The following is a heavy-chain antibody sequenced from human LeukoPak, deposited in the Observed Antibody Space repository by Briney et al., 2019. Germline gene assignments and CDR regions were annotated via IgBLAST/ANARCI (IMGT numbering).Heavy chain of an antibody. J-gene: IGHJ4*02. CDR1: GFTFTSYA. CDR2: IKSKTEGETT. V-gene: IGHV3-15*01. CDR3: TTYSSGPWH. D-gene: IGHD6-19*01. Sequence: GGSLRLSCAASGFTFTSYAMSWVRQAPGKGLEWVGRIKSKTEGETTDYATPVKGRFTISRDDSKDTLYLQMDSLKTEDTAVYYCTTYSSGPWHWGQGTLVTVSS.